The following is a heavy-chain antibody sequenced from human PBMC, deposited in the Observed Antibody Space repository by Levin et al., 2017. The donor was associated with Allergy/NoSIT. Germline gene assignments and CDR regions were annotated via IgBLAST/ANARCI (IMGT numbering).Heavy chain of an antibody. V-gene: IGHV4-61*01. CDR3: ARDGYNPQGFDY. CDR1: GGSVSSGSYY. D-gene: IGHD5-24*01. CDR2: IYYSGST. Sequence: SQTLSLTCTVSGGSVSSGSYYWSWIRQPPGKGLEWIGYIYYSGSTNYNPSLKSRVTISVDTSKNQFSLKLSSVTAADTAVYYCARDGYNPQGFDYWGQGTLVTVSS. J-gene: IGHJ4*02.